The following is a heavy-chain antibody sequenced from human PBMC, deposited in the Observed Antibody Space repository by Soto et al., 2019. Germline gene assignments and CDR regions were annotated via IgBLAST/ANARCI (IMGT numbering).Heavy chain of an antibody. D-gene: IGHD6-13*01. CDR3: ARVAGQQLVVFDY. V-gene: IGHV4-34*01. J-gene: IGHJ4*02. Sequence: QVQLQQWGAGLLKPSETLSLTCAVYGGSFSGYYWSWIRQPPGKGLEWIGEINHSGSTNYNPSLKSRVTISVDTYKNQFSLKLSSVTDEDTAVYYCARVAGQQLVVFDYWGQGTLVTVSS. CDR1: GGSFSGYY. CDR2: INHSGST.